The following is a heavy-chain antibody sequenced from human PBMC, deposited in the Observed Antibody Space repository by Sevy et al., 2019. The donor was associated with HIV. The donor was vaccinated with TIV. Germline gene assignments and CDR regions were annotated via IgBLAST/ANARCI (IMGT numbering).Heavy chain of an antibody. J-gene: IGHJ4*02. D-gene: IGHD3-22*01. CDR3: AKDVVGGYYDSSGYSDH. V-gene: IGHV3-9*01. Sequence: GGSLRLSCAASGFTFDDYAMHWVRQAPGKGLEWVSGISWNSGSKGYADSVKGRFTVSRDNAKNSLYLQMNSLRAEDTAVYYCAKDVVGGYYDSSGYSDHWGQGTLVTVSS. CDR1: GFTFDDYA. CDR2: ISWNSGSK.